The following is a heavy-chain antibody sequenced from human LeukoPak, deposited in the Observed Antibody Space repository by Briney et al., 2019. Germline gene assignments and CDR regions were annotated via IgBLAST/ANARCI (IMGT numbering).Heavy chain of an antibody. D-gene: IGHD6-13*01. Sequence: GASVKVSCKASGYTFTSYGISWVRQAPGQGLEWMGWISAYNGNTNYEQKLQGRVTMTTDTSTSTAYMELRSLRSDDTAVYYCARDRRAIATAGEYYFDYWGQGILVTVSS. V-gene: IGHV1-18*01. CDR2: ISAYNGNT. CDR3: ARDRRAIATAGEYYFDY. CDR1: GYTFTSYG. J-gene: IGHJ4*02.